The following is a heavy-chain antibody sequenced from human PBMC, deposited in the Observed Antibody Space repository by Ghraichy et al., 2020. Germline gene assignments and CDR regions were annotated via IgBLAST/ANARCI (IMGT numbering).Heavy chain of an antibody. Sequence: LETLSLTCAVSGGSFSGHYWTWIRQPPGKGPEWIGEINHSGNTNYKSSLKSRVTISVDTSKNQFSLKLSSVTAADTAVYYCARIEISDFPPRMDVWGQGTTVTVSS. J-gene: IGHJ6*02. CDR1: GGSFSGHY. D-gene: IGHD3/OR15-3a*01. CDR3: ARIEISDFPPRMDV. V-gene: IGHV4-34*01. CDR2: INHSGNT.